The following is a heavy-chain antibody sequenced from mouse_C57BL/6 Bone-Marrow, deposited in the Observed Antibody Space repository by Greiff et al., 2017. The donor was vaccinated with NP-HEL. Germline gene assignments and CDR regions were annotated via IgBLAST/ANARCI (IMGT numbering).Heavy chain of an antibody. CDR2: ISYSGST. D-gene: IGHD1-1*01. J-gene: IGHJ4*01. CDR3: ARKTTVVPDYAMDD. Sequence: EVKLMESGPGLAKPSQTLSLTCSVTGYSITSDYWNWIRKFPGNKLEYMGYISYSGSTYYHPSLKRRISITHDTSKNQYYLQLNSVTTEDTATYYCARKTTVVPDYAMDDWGQGTSGTVSS. CDR1: GYSITSDY. V-gene: IGHV3-8*01.